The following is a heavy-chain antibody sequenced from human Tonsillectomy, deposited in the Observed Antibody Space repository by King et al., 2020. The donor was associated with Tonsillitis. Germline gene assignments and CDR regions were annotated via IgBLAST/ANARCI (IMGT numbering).Heavy chain of an antibody. CDR3: ARDRTNHYYDSSGYYFRVGSFDY. D-gene: IGHD3-22*01. J-gene: IGHJ4*02. V-gene: IGHV3-30-3*01. CDR2: ISYDGSNK. CDR1: GFTFSSYA. Sequence: VQLVESGGGVVQPGRSLRLSCAASGFTFSSYAMHWVRQAPGKGLEWVAVISYDGSNKYYADSVKGRFTISRDNSKNTLYLQMNSLRAEDTAVYYCARDRTNHYYDSSGYYFRVGSFDYWGQGTLVTVSS.